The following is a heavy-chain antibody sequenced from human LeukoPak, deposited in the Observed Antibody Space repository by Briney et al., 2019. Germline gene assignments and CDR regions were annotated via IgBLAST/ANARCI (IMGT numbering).Heavy chain of an antibody. J-gene: IGHJ5*02. CDR2: IYYSGST. CDR3: ARDKNFFSNWFDP. V-gene: IGHV4-31*03. CDR1: GGSISSGGYY. Sequence: SQTQSLTCTVSGGSISSGGYYWSWIRQHPGKGLEWIGYIYYSGSTYYNPSLKSRVTISVDTSKNQFSLKLSSVTAADTAVYYCARDKNFFSNWFDPWGQGTLVTVSS. D-gene: IGHD2/OR15-2a*01.